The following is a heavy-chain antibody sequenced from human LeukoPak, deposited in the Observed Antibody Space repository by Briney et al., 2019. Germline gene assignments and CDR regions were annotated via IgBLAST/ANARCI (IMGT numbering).Heavy chain of an antibody. CDR3: ARYDFDILTGYHRGGMDV. CDR2: IYSSGSA. Sequence: SETLSLTCTISGGSISSYYWSWIRQPPGKGLEWIGYIYSSGSANYNPSLNSRATISVDTSKNQFSLKLRSVTAADTAVYYCARYDFDILTGYHRGGMDVWGQGTTVTVPS. D-gene: IGHD3-9*01. V-gene: IGHV4-59*08. J-gene: IGHJ6*02. CDR1: GGSISSYY.